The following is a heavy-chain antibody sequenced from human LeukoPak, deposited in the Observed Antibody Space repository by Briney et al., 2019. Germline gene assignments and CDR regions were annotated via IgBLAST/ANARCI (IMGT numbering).Heavy chain of an antibody. CDR2: INPSGGST. J-gene: IGHJ3*02. Sequence: ASVKVSCKASGYTFTSYYMRWVRQAPGQGLEWMGIINPSGGSTSYAQKFQGRVTMTRDTSTSTVYMELSSLRSEDTAVYYCARVRYGDYFAFDIWGQGTMVTVSS. D-gene: IGHD4-17*01. V-gene: IGHV1-46*01. CDR3: ARVRYGDYFAFDI. CDR1: GYTFTSYY.